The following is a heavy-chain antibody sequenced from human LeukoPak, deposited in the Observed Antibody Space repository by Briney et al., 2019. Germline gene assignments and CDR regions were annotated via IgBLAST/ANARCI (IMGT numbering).Heavy chain of an antibody. V-gene: IGHV4-4*02. D-gene: IGHD3-10*01. CDR1: GGSISSSNW. CDR2: IYHSGST. J-gene: IGHJ6*02. Sequence: SGTLSLTCAVSGGSISSSNWWSWVRQPPGKGLEWIGEIYHSGSTNYNPSLKSRVTISVDKSKNQFSLKLSSVTAADTAVYYCARDAMVRGVIITPRFCMDVWGQGTTVTVSS. CDR3: ARDAMVRGVIITPRFCMDV.